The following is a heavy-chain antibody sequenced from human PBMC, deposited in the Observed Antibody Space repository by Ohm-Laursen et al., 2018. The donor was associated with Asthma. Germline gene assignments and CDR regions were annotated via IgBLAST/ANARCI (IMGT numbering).Heavy chain of an antibody. Sequence: ASVKVSCKASGYTFTSYYVHWVRQAPGQGLEWMGIINPSGGSTSYAQKFQGRVTMTRDTSTSTVYMELSSLRSEDTAVYYCARDAPPGLRFFPFDPWGQGTLVTVSS. J-gene: IGHJ5*02. CDR3: ARDAPPGLRFFPFDP. CDR2: INPSGGST. D-gene: IGHD3-3*01. CDR1: GYTFTSYY. V-gene: IGHV1-46*01.